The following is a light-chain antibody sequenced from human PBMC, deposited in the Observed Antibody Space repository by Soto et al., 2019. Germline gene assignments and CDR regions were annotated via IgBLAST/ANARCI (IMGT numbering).Light chain of an antibody. CDR1: QSVSSNY. Sequence: EIVLTQSPGTLSLSPGERATLSCRASQSVSSNYLAWYQQKPGQALRLLIYGASTRATGIPDRISGSGSGTDFTLTISRLEPEDFAVYYCQQYGRSPPLIFGGGTKVEIK. J-gene: IGKJ4*01. CDR3: QQYGRSPPLI. CDR2: GAS. V-gene: IGKV3-20*01.